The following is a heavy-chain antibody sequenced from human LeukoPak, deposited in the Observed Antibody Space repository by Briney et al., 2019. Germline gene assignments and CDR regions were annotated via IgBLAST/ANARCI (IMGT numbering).Heavy chain of an antibody. J-gene: IGHJ4*02. CDR2: INQDGSEK. CDR1: GFTFSSYA. D-gene: IGHD6-19*01. Sequence: GGSLRLSCAASGFTFSSYAMHWVRQAPGKGLEWVANINQDGSEKHYVDSVKGGFTISRDNAKNSVYLQMDSVRAEDTAVYYCARDAFGGAWYVWGQGTLVTVSS. V-gene: IGHV3-7*01. CDR3: ARDAFGGAWYV.